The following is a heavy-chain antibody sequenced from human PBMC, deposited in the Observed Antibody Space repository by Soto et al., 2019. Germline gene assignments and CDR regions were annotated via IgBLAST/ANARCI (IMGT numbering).Heavy chain of an antibody. CDR2: MNPNSGNT. CDR1: GYTFTSYD. V-gene: IGHV1-8*01. D-gene: IGHD3-3*01. J-gene: IGHJ6*02. CDR3: ARGKGITIFGVVRNYGMDV. Sequence: ASVKVSCKASGYTFTSYDINWVRQATGQGLEWMGWMNPNSGNTGYAQKFQGRVTMTRNTSISTAYMELSSLRSEDTAVYYRARGKGITIFGVVRNYGMDVWGQGTTVTVSS.